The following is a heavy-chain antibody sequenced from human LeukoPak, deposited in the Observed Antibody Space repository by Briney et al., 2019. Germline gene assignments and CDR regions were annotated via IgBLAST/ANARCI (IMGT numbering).Heavy chain of an antibody. CDR1: GGTSSSYT. CDR2: IIPILGIA. CDR3: ARDDSSCWEDAFDI. D-gene: IGHD6-13*01. J-gene: IGHJ3*02. V-gene: IGHV1-69*04. Sequence: ASVKVSCKASGGTSSSYTISWVRQAPGQGLEWMGRIIPILGIANYAQKFQGRVTITADKSTSTAYMELSSLRSEDTAVYYCARDDSSCWEDAFDIWGQGTMVTVSS.